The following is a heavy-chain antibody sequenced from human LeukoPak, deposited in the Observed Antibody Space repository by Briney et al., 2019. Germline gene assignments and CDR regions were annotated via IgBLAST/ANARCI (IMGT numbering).Heavy chain of an antibody. V-gene: IGHV3-23*01. Sequence: GGALRLSCAASGFTLSRDAMSWVRKAPGKGLEWVSAISGSGGSTYYADSVKGRFTISRDNSKNTLYLQMNSLRAEDTAVYYCAKSREVVVPAAKTYFDYWGQGTLVTVSS. D-gene: IGHD2-2*01. J-gene: IGHJ4*02. CDR2: ISGSGGST. CDR3: AKSREVVVPAAKTYFDY. CDR1: GFTLSRDA.